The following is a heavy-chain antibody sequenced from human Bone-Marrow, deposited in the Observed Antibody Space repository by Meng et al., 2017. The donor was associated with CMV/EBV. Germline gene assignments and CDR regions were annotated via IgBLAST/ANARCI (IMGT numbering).Heavy chain of an antibody. Sequence: GESLKISCAASGFTFSNSDMNWVRQAPGKGLEWVSGVSWNGSRTHYADSVKGRFIISRDNSRNFLYQQMNSLRPEDMAVYDCARAGNDNVVVIAISLQHWGQGTLVTVSS. J-gene: IGHJ1*01. V-gene: IGHV3-19*01. CDR1: GFTFSNSD. CDR3: ARAGNDNVVVIAISLQH. CDR2: VSWNGSRT. D-gene: IGHD2-21*01.